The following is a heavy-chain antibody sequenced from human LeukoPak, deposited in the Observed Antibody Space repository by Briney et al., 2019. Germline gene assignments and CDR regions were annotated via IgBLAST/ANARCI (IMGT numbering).Heavy chain of an antibody. D-gene: IGHD1-7*01. CDR1: GGSFSNYY. CDR3: ARRWNYGRNYYIDV. CDR2: INDSGRI. V-gene: IGHV4-34*01. J-gene: IGHJ6*03. Sequence: SETLCLTCAVYGGSFSNYYWSWIRQPPGKGLEWIGEINDSGRINYNPSLMSRVTISVDTSKNQFSLRLTSVTARDTAVYYCARRWNYGRNYYIDVWGKGATVSVSS.